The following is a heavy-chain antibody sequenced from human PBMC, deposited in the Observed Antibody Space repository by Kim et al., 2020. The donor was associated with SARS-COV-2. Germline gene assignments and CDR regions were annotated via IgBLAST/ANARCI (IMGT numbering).Heavy chain of an antibody. CDR3: ARVGRQQLHYFDY. Sequence: SETLSLTCTVSGGSISSSSYYWGWIRQPPGKGLEWIGSIYYSGSTYYNPSLKSRVTISVDTSKNQFSLKLSSVTAADTAVYYCARVGRQQLHYFDYWGQRTLVAVSS. D-gene: IGHD6-13*01. J-gene: IGHJ4*02. CDR2: IYYSGST. CDR1: GGSISSSSYY. V-gene: IGHV4-39*07.